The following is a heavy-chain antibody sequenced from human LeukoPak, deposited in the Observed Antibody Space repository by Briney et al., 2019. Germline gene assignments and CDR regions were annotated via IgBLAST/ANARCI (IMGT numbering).Heavy chain of an antibody. CDR3: AREYSSSSDY. CDR2: IYYSGGT. V-gene: IGHV4-39*02. CDR1: GGSISSSSYS. J-gene: IGHJ4*02. D-gene: IGHD6-6*01. Sequence: PSETLSLTCTVSGGSISSSSYSWGWIRQPPGKGLEWIGRIYYSGGTYYSPFLKSRVTISVDTSKNQFSLKLSSVTAADTAVYYCAREYSSSSDYWGQGTLVTVSS.